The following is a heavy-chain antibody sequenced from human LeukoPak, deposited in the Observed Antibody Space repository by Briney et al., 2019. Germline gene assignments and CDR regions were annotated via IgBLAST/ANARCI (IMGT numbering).Heavy chain of an antibody. D-gene: IGHD2-2*02. CDR1: GYTFTGYY. CDR3: ARGSEYQLLYLYFDY. J-gene: IGHJ4*02. V-gene: IGHV1-2*02. Sequence: GASVKVSCKASGYTFTGYYMHWVRQAPGQGLEWMGWINPNSGGTNYAQKFQGRVTMTRDTSISTAYMELSRLRPDDTAVYYCARGSEYQLLYLYFDYWGQGTLVTVSS. CDR2: INPNSGGT.